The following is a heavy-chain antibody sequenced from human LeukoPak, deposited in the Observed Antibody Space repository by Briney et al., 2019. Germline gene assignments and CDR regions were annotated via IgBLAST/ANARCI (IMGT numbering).Heavy chain of an antibody. V-gene: IGHV3-23*01. Sequence: PGGSLRLSCAASGFTFSNYGLSWVRQAPGKGLEWVSAISGGGSATYYADSAKGRFTISRDNSKNTLFLQMNTLRADDTAVYYCAGGAGVYYYGMDVWGQGTSVTVSS. CDR2: ISGGGSAT. CDR3: AGGAGVYYYGMDV. J-gene: IGHJ6*02. CDR1: GFTFSNYG.